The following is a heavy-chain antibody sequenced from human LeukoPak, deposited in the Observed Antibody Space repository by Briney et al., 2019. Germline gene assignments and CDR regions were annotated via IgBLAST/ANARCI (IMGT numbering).Heavy chain of an antibody. V-gene: IGHV4-31*03. D-gene: IGHD6-13*01. CDR2: IYYSGST. Sequence: SETLSLTCTVSGGSISSSSYYWGWIRQPPGKGLEWIGYIYYSGSTYYNPSLKSRVTISVDTSKNQFSLKLSSVTAADTAVYYCARDTRYSSSWYLFDYWGQGTLVTVSS. CDR3: ARDTRYSSSWYLFDY. J-gene: IGHJ4*02. CDR1: GGSISSSSYY.